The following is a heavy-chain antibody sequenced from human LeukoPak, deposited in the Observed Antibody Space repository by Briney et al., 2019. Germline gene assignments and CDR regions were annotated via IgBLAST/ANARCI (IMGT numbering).Heavy chain of an antibody. CDR3: ASVSDYHYVWGSYRLDY. J-gene: IGHJ4*02. V-gene: IGHV1-46*01. Sequence: GASVKVSCKASGGTFSIYSIIWVPQAPGQGLEWMGIINPSCGSTSYAQKFEGRITMTRDTSTSTVYMELSSLRSEDRAVYYCASVSDYHYVWGSYRLDYWGQGTLVSVSS. D-gene: IGHD3-16*02. CDR1: GGTFSIYS. CDR2: INPSCGST.